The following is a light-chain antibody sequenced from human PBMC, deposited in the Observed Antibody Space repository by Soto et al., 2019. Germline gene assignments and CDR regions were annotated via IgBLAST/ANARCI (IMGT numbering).Light chain of an antibody. J-gene: IGKJ1*01. Sequence: EIVLTQSPGTLSLSPGERATLSCRASQSVSSYLAWYQQKPGQAPRLLIYGVSSRATGIPDRFSGSGSGTDFTLTISRLEPEDFAVSYCQQYGSSLPWTFGQGTKVEIK. V-gene: IGKV3-20*01. CDR2: GVS. CDR3: QQYGSSLPWT. CDR1: QSVSSY.